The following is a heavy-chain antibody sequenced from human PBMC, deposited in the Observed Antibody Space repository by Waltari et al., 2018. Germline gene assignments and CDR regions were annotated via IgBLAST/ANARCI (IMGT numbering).Heavy chain of an antibody. J-gene: IGHJ3*02. CDR1: GFSISRGYY. CDR3: ARGPVFKYYYHAFDI. CDR2: IYESGST. D-gene: IGHD3-22*01. V-gene: IGHV4-38-2*01. Sequence: QVQLQESGPGLVKPSETQSPTCAVSGFSISRGYYWGWVRPPPGKGLEWIGSIYESGSTYHNPSLKSRVTISIDTSKNQFSLKLTSVTAADTAMYYCARGPVFKYYYHAFDIWGQGTMVTVSS.